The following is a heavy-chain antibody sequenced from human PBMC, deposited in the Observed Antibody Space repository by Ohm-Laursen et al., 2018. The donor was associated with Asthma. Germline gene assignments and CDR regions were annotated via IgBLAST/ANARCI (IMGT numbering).Heavy chain of an antibody. Sequence: SLRLSCTASGFTFSRSYMTWVRQAPGKGLESVAKIKPDGSEKYYVDSVKGRFTISRDNAKNSLYLQMNSLRPEDTGVYYCAYETWWRFVNWGQGVLVTASS. J-gene: IGHJ4*02. D-gene: IGHD2-15*01. CDR2: IKPDGSEK. CDR3: AYETWWRFVN. CDR1: GFTFSRSY. V-gene: IGHV3-7*01.